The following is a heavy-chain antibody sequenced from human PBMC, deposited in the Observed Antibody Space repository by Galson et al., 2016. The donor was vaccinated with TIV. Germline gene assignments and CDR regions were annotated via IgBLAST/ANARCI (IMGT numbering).Heavy chain of an antibody. D-gene: IGHD5-18*01. CDR1: GFTFEDYA. V-gene: IGHV3-9*01. J-gene: IGHJ6*02. CDR3: AKGRGYSYGYPQDYYYGMDV. CDR2: ISSNSVYL. Sequence: SLRLSCAASGFTFEDYAMRWVRQAPGKGLEWVSGISSNSVYLGYADSVKGRFTISRDNAKNSLDLQMNSLRPEDTALYYCAKGRGYSYGYPQDYYYGMDVWGQGTAVTVSS.